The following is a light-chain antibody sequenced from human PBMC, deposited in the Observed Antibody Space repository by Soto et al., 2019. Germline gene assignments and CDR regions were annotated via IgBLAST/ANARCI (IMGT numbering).Light chain of an antibody. CDR3: LHHNSYPLT. V-gene: IGKV1-17*01. CDR1: QGIRKD. CDR2: GAS. Sequence: DIQMTQSPSSLSASVGDRVTITCRASQGIRKDLCWYQQRPGKAPKRLIFGASSLQSGVPSRFSGSASGREFTLTISSLQPEDFATYFCLHHNSYPLTFGGGTKVELK. J-gene: IGKJ4*01.